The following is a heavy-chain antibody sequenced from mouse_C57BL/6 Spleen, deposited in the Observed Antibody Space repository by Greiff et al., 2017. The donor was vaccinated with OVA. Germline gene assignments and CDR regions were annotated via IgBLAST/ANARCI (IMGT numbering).Heavy chain of an antibody. V-gene: IGHV1-64*01. Sequence: VQLQQPGAELVKPGASVKLSCKASGYTFTSYWMHWVKQRPGQGLEWIGMIHPNSGSTNYNEKFKSKATLTVDKSSSTAYMQLSSLTSEDSAVYYCARPPYGYDVDYFDYGGQGTTLTVSS. J-gene: IGHJ2*01. CDR2: IHPNSGST. CDR3: ARPPYGYDVDYFDY. CDR1: GYTFTSYW. D-gene: IGHD2-2*01.